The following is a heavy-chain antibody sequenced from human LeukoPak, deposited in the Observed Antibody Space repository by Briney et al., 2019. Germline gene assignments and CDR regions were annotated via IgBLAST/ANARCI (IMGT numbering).Heavy chain of an antibody. Sequence: PSETLSLTCTVSGGSISSYYWSWVRQPPGKGLEWFGYIYHSGSTNYNPSLKSRVNLSVDMAKNQISLKMSSVTAADTAVYYCARSRVWSDYWGYFDYWGQGTLVTVSS. CDR2: IYHSGST. V-gene: IGHV4-59*01. CDR1: GGSISSYY. CDR3: ARSRVWSDYWGYFDY. J-gene: IGHJ4*02. D-gene: IGHD3-3*01.